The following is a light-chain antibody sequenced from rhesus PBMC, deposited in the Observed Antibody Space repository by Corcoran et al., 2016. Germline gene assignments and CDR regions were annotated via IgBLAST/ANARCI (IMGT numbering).Light chain of an antibody. Sequence: EIVMTQSPATLSLSPGERATLSCRASQSVSSSLAWYQQKPGKAPKLRIYGASSRATGIPDRFSGSGSRTEFTRTISSLEPEEVGVYYCHQDYSWPLTCGGGTKVELK. CDR2: GAS. CDR1: QSVSSS. J-gene: IGKJ4*01. CDR3: HQDYSWPLT. V-gene: IGKV3-42*01.